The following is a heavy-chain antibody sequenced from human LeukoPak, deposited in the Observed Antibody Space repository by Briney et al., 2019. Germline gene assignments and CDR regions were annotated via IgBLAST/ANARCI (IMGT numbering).Heavy chain of an antibody. CDR1: GFTFDDYA. J-gene: IGHJ4*02. Sequence: GGSLRLSCAASGFTFDDYAMHWVRQAPGKGLEWVSGISWNSGSIGYADSVKGRFTISRDNAKNSLYLQMNSLRAEDTAVYYCARDLSGVTGYTYGRGIDYWGRGTLVTVSS. CDR2: ISWNSGSI. V-gene: IGHV3-9*01. D-gene: IGHD5-18*01. CDR3: ARDLSGVTGYTYGRGIDY.